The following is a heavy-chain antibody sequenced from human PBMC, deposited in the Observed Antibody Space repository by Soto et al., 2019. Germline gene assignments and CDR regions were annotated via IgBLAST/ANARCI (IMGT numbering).Heavy chain of an antibody. CDR2: ISAYNGNT. J-gene: IGHJ4*02. V-gene: IGHV1-18*01. CDR1: GYTFTSYA. D-gene: IGHD3-22*01. CDR3: ARRGVVVTDFDY. Sequence: ASVKVSCKASGYTFTSYAMHWVRQAPGQRLEWMGWISAYNGNTNYAQKLQGRVTMTTDTSTSTAYMELRSLRSDDTAVYYCARRGVVVTDFDYWGQGTLVTVS.